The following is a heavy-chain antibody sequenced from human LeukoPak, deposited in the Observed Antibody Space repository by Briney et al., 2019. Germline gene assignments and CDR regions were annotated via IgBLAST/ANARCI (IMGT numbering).Heavy chain of an antibody. Sequence: ASVKVSCKASGCTFTGYYMHWVRQAPGQGLEWMGWINPNSGGTNYAQKFQGRVTMTRDTSISTAYMELSRLRSDDTAVYYCTRPCPCDGSSYYESWFGTWGQGTLVTVSS. CDR1: GCTFTGYY. D-gene: IGHD2-15*01. CDR2: INPNSGGT. V-gene: IGHV1-2*02. J-gene: IGHJ5*02. CDR3: TRPCPCDGSSYYESWFGT.